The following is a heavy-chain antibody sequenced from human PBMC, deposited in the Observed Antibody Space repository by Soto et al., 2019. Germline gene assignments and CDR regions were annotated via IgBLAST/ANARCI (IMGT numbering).Heavy chain of an antibody. D-gene: IGHD2-2*01. V-gene: IGHV4-39*01. CDR3: AKNLPRPGRREY. Sequence: SGTLTLTCALSGASITSTTYFWAWIRKPPGEGLEWVGSSYYGGKTHSNPSLKSRVTISVDRYKNQFSLQMSSVTAADTAVYYGAKNLPRPGRREYSGPGSSVTVSS. J-gene: IGHJ4*02. CDR2: SYYGGKT. CDR1: GASITSTTYF.